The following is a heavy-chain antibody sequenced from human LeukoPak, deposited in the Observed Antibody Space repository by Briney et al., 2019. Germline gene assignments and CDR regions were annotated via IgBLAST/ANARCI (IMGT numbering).Heavy chain of an antibody. CDR2: IDITGST. CDR1: GASISSGTYY. V-gene: IGHV4-61*09. Sequence: SETLSLTCTVSGASISSGTYYWNWIRQSAGKGLEWIGHIDITGSTNYNPSLKSRVTISVDTSKNQFSLRLSSVTAADTAVHYCARDVIAWGQGTLVTVSS. J-gene: IGHJ5*02. CDR3: ARDVIA.